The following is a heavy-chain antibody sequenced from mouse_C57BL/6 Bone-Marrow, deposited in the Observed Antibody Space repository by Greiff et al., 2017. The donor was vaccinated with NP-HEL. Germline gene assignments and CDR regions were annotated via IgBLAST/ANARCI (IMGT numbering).Heavy chain of an antibody. CDR3: ARSGARYFDV. J-gene: IGHJ1*03. Sequence: QVQLQQPGAELEMPGASVKLSCKASGYTFTSYWMHWVKQRPGQGLEWIGEIDPSDSYTNYNQKFKGKSTLTVDKSSSTAYMQLSSLTSEDSAVYYCARSGARYFDVWGTGTTVTVSS. CDR2: IDPSDSYT. V-gene: IGHV1-69*01. CDR1: GYTFTSYW.